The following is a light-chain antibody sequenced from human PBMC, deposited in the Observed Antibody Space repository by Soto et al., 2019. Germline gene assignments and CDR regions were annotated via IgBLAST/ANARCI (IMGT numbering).Light chain of an antibody. CDR1: QSLQHPNGHNY. V-gene: IGKV2-28*01. CDR2: LGS. CDR3: MQSLQSPYT. J-gene: IGKJ2*01. Sequence: DIVLTQSPLSLPVTPGEPASISCRSRQSLQHPNGHNYLDWYLQKPGQSPQLLIYLGSNRASGVPDRFSGSGSGRDFTLQISRVEAEDVGVFFCMQSLQSPYTFGQGTKLEI.